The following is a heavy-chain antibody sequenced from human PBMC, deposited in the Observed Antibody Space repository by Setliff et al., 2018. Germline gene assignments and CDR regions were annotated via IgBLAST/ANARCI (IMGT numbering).Heavy chain of an antibody. CDR3: ARGDSFYYFMDV. Sequence: SETLSLTCTVSGGSISSGVYYWAWIRQPPGKGLEWIGYIYYSGSTHYSPSLKSRLTISVDTSKNHFSLKLNSVTAADTAVYYCARGDSFYYFMDVWGKGTTVTVSS. CDR1: GGSISSGVYY. CDR2: IYYSGST. J-gene: IGHJ6*03. V-gene: IGHV4-31*03.